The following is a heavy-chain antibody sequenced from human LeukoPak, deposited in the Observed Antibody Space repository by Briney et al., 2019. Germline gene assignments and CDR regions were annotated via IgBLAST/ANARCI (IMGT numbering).Heavy chain of an antibody. V-gene: IGHV3-74*03. Sequence: GGSLRLSCAASGFTFSSYWMHWVRQAPGKGLVWVSRINSDGSSITYADSVKGRFTISRDNAKNALYLQMNSLRVEDTAVYYCAREGRVSGYDFDCWGQGTLVTVPS. J-gene: IGHJ4*02. D-gene: IGHD5-12*01. CDR3: AREGRVSGYDFDC. CDR2: INSDGSSI. CDR1: GFTFSSYW.